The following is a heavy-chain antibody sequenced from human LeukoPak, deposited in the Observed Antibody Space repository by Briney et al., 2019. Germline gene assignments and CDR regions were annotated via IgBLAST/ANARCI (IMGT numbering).Heavy chain of an antibody. V-gene: IGHV1-58*01. D-gene: IGHD2-2*01. CDR2: IVVGSGNT. J-gene: IGHJ6*03. CDR3: AAGYCSSTSCLPLPDMDV. Sequence: SVKVSCKASGFTFTSSAVQWVRQARGQRLEWIGWIVVGSGNTNYAQKFQERVTITRDMSTSTAYMELSSLRSEDTAVYYCAAGYCSSTSCLPLPDMDVWGKGTTVTVSS. CDR1: GFTFTSSA.